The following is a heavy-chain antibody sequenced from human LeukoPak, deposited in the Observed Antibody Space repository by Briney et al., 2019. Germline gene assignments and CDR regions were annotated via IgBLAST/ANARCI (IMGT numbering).Heavy chain of an antibody. V-gene: IGHV1-69*06. J-gene: IGHJ4*02. Sequence: ASVKVSCKASGYTFTSYYMHWVRQAPGEGLEWMGGIIPIFGTANYAQKFQGRVTITADKSTSTAYMELSSLRSDDTAVYYCARIGDLMIRGVIPDYWGQGTLVTVSS. D-gene: IGHD3-10*01. CDR1: GYTFTSYY. CDR2: IIPIFGTA. CDR3: ARIGDLMIRGVIPDY.